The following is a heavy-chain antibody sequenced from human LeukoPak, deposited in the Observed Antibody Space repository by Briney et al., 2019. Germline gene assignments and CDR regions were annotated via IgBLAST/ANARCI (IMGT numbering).Heavy chain of an antibody. D-gene: IGHD2-15*01. CDR2: IYPGDSDT. V-gene: IGHV5-51*01. J-gene: IGHJ4*02. CDR1: GYSFISNW. Sequence: KNGESLKISCKGSGYSFISNWIGWVRQMPGKGLEWMGIIYPGDSDTRYSPSFQGQVTISADKSISTAYLQWSSLKASDTAMYYCARHRACSGGNCLLDYWGQGTLVTVSS. CDR3: ARHRACSGGNCLLDY.